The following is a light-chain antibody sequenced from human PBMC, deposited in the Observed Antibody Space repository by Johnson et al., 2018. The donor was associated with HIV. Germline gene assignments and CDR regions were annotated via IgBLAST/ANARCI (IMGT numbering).Light chain of an antibody. CDR2: DNN. J-gene: IGLJ1*01. V-gene: IGLV1-51*01. Sequence: QSVLTQPPSVSAAPGQKVTISCSGSSSNIGNNYVSWYQQIPGTAPKLLIYDNNKRPSGIPDRFSGSKSGTSATLDITGLQTGDDGDYYCESWDSSLSTGSYVFGTGTKVTVL. CDR1: SSNIGNNY. CDR3: ESWDSSLSTGSYV.